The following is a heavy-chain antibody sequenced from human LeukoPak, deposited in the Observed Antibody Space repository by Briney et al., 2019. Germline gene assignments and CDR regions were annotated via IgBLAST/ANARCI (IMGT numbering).Heavy chain of an antibody. V-gene: IGHV3-72*01. CDR3: ARVQGGTYLFDY. CDR2: IRNKANSYTT. J-gene: IGHJ4*02. CDR1: GFTFSDHY. D-gene: IGHD1-26*01. Sequence: GGSLRLSCAASGFTFSDHYMDWVRQAPGKGLEWVGRIRNKANSYTTEYAASVKGRFTISRDDSKNSLYLQMNSLKCEDTAVYYCARVQGGTYLFDYWGQGTLVTVSS.